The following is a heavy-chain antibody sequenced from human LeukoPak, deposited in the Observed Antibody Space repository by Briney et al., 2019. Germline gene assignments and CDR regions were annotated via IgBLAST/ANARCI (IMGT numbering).Heavy chain of an antibody. CDR3: ARSYIWFGELSFDY. CDR2: INHSGST. V-gene: IGHV4-34*01. D-gene: IGHD3-10*01. Sequence: SETLSLTCAVYGGSFSGYYWSWIRQPPGKGLEWIGEINHSGSTNYNPSLKSRVTISVDTSKNQFSLKLSSVTAADTAVYYCARSYIWFGELSFDYWGQGTLVTVSS. J-gene: IGHJ4*02. CDR1: GGSFSGYY.